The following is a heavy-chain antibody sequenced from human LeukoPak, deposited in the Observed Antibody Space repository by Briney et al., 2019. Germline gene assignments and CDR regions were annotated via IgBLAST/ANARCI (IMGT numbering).Heavy chain of an antibody. CDR1: GRSVRSDISH. CDR2: IYHNGNT. V-gene: IGHV4-61*01. D-gene: IGHD6-19*01. Sequence: PSETLSLTCSVAGRSVRSDISHWSWIRQPPGKGPEWIGYIYHNGNTNYNPSLGSRTTITLEKTKNQFSLELTSVTAADTAVYYCARNRGCYATDLWGQGTAVTVSS. CDR3: ARNRGCYATDL. J-gene: IGHJ6*02.